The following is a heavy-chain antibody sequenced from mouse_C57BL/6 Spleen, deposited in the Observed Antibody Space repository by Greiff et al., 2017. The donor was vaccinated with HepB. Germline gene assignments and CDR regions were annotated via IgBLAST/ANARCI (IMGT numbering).Heavy chain of an antibody. V-gene: IGHV1-22*01. D-gene: IGHD4-1*01. J-gene: IGHJ3*01. CDR2: INPNNGGT. Sequence: EVQLQESGPELVKPGASVKMSCKASGYTFTDYNMHWVKQSHGKSLEWIGYINPNNGGTSYNQKFKGKATLTVNKSSSTAYMELRSLTSEDSAVYYCARSQTGTWFAYWGQGTLVTVSA. CDR1: GYTFTDYN. CDR3: ARSQTGTWFAY.